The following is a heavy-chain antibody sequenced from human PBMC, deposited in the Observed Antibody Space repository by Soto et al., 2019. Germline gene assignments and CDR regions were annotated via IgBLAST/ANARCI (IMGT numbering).Heavy chain of an antibody. V-gene: IGHV4-34*01. D-gene: IGHD2-21*01. J-gene: IGHJ5*02. CDR3: ARIRDFHSFSAFRLKRSPDP. CDR2: INHGGST. Sequence: SEMLCLSKAVVGGSCGDYGCSWISQPPRRGLEWIGEINHGGSTSYNPSLKSRVTLSLDTSKNQFFLRLSSVTAADTFFYAGARIRDFHSFSAFRLKRSPDP. CDR1: GGSCGDYG.